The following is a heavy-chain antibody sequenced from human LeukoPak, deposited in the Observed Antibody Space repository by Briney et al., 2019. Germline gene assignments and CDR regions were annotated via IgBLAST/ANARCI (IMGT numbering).Heavy chain of an antibody. J-gene: IGHJ3*02. D-gene: IGHD3-10*01. Sequence: SETLSLTCTVSGGSVSGYYWSWIRQPPGKGLQWIGYIHYSGSTNYNPSLKSRLTISVDTSRNQFSLKLNSVTAADTAVYYCAKSNGYGLVDIWGQGTMVTVSS. CDR3: AKSNGYGLVDI. CDR1: GGSVSGYY. CDR2: IHYSGST. V-gene: IGHV4-59*02.